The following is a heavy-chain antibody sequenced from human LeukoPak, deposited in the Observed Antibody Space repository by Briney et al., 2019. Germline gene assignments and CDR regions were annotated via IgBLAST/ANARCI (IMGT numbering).Heavy chain of an antibody. CDR2: IYSGGSA. Sequence: GGSLRLSCAASGFTVSSNYMSWVRQAPGRGLEWVSVIYSGGSAYYADSVKGRFTVSRDISKNTLFLQMNILRVEDTAVYYCARDRANYGSTLDAFDIWGQGTMVTVSS. D-gene: IGHD3-10*01. CDR1: GFTVSSNY. CDR3: ARDRANYGSTLDAFDI. J-gene: IGHJ3*02. V-gene: IGHV3-66*01.